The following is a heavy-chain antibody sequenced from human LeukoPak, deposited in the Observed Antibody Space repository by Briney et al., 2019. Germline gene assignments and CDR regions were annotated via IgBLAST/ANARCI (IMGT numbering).Heavy chain of an antibody. V-gene: IGHV3-9*01. CDR2: ISWNSGSI. CDR1: GFTLDDYA. CDR3: AKDSDSSGWYPRFDY. D-gene: IGHD6-19*01. Sequence: HPGRSLRLSCAASGFTLDDYAMHWVRQAPGKGLEWVSGISWNSGSIGYADSVKGRFTISRDNAKNSLYLQMNSLRAEDTALYYCAKDSDSSGWYPRFDYWGQGTLVTVSS. J-gene: IGHJ4*02.